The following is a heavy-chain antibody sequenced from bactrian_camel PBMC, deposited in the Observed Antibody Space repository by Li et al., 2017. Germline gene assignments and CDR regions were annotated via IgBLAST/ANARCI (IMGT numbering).Heavy chain of an antibody. J-gene: IGHJ4*01. Sequence: DVQLVESGGGLVQPGGSLRLSCAASGFIFSNYDMNCVRQAPGKGLEWVSGIDSSGSAYYTDSVKGRFTISRDNAKNTLYLQLNSLKTEDTAMYYCSNTNQRGQGTQVTVS. CDR1: GFIFSNYD. D-gene: IGHD3*01. CDR3: SNTNQ. CDR2: IDSSGSA. V-gene: IGHV3S10*01.